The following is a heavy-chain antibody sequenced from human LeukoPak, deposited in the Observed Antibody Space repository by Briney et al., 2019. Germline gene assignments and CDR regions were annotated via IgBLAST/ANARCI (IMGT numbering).Heavy chain of an antibody. J-gene: IGHJ3*02. D-gene: IGHD3-10*01. CDR3: ARDIRQYYYGSGSSVAFDI. CDR2: INTNTGNP. CDR1: GYTFTSYA. Sequence: ASVKVSCKASGYTFTSYAMNWVRQAPGQGLEWMGWINTNTGNPTYAQGFTGRFVFSLDTSVSTAYLQISSLKAEDTAVYYCARDIRQYYYGSGSSVAFDIWGQGTMVTVSS. V-gene: IGHV7-4-1*02.